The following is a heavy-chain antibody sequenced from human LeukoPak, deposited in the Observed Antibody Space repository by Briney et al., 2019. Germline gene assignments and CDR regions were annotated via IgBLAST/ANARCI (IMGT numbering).Heavy chain of an antibody. CDR1: GGSFSGYY. Sequence: PSETLSLTCAVYGGSFSGYYWSWIRQPPGKGLEWIGEINHSGSTNYNPSLKSRVTISVDTSKNQFSLKLSSVTAADTAVYYCARTYYDFWSGYLYYSDYWGQGTLVTVSS. D-gene: IGHD3-3*01. CDR2: INHSGST. V-gene: IGHV4-34*01. CDR3: ARTYYDFWSGYLYYSDY. J-gene: IGHJ4*02.